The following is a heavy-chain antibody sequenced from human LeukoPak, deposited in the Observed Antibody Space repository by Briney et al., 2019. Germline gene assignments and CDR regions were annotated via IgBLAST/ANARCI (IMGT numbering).Heavy chain of an antibody. Sequence: GGSLRLSCAASGFTFSSFWMSWVRQAPGKGLEWVANIKQDGSEKYYVDSVTGRFTISRDNAKNSLFLQMDSLRAEGTAIYYCARGTFYSDSSSSYSPFNRWGQGTLVTVSS. J-gene: IGHJ5*02. D-gene: IGHD3-22*01. CDR1: GFTFSSFW. CDR2: IKQDGSEK. V-gene: IGHV3-7*03. CDR3: ARGTFYSDSSSSYSPFNR.